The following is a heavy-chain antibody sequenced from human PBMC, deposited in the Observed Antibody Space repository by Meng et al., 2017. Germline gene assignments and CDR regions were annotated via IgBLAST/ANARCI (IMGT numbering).Heavy chain of an antibody. CDR3: ARGVGYGGNSLYFDY. D-gene: IGHD4-23*01. Sequence: QGQRGQSGAEVKKPGSSWKVSCKASGGTFSSYAISWVRQAPGQGLEWMGGIIPIFGTANYAQKFQGRVTITADKSTSTAYMELSSLRSEDTAVYYCARGVGYGGNSLYFDYWGQGTLVTVSS. J-gene: IGHJ4*02. CDR2: IIPIFGTA. CDR1: GGTFSSYA. V-gene: IGHV1-69*06.